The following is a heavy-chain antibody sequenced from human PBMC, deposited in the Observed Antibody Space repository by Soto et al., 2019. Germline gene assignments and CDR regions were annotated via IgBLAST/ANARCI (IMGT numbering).Heavy chain of an antibody. Sequence: EVQVVESGGGLMQPGGSLRLSCAASGFTFNSYHMSWVRQAPGKGLEWVSVVYSGCTTYYADFVKGRFTISRDNSKNTLYLQMESLRVEDTAVYYCASDLRRGGYWGQGTLVTVSS. CDR3: ASDLRRGGY. V-gene: IGHV3-53*01. CDR1: GFTFNSYH. CDR2: VYSGCTT. J-gene: IGHJ4*02.